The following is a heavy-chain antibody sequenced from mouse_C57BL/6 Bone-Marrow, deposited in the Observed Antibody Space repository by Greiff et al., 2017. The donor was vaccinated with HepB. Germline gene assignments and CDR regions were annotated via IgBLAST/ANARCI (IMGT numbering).Heavy chain of an antibody. D-gene: IGHD2-2*01. CDR2: INSDGGST. Sequence: EVKVVESGGGLVQPGESLKLSCESNEYEFPSHDMSWVRKTPEKRLELVAAINSDGGSTYYPDTMERRFIISRDNTKKTLYLQMSSLRSEDTALYYCALIYYGYDEDYFDYWGQGTTLTVSS. CDR3: ALIYYGYDEDYFDY. CDR1: EYEFPSHD. J-gene: IGHJ2*01. V-gene: IGHV5-2*01.